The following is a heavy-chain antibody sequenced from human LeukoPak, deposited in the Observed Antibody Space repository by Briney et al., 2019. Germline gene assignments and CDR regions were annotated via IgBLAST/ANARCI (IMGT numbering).Heavy chain of an antibody. CDR2: IYYSGST. CDR3: ARHVGGYSGSYYVIDY. J-gene: IGHJ4*02. CDR1: GGSISSYY. V-gene: IGHV4-59*08. D-gene: IGHD1-26*01. Sequence: SETLSLTCTVSGGSISSYYWSWIRQPAGKGLEWIGYIYYSGSTNYNPSLKSRVTISVDTSKNQFSLKLSSVTAADTAVYYCARHVGGYSGSYYVIDYWGQGTLVTVSS.